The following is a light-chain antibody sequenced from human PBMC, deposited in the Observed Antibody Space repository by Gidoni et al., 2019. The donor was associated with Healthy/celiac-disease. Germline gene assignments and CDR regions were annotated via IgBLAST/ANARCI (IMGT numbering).Light chain of an antibody. Sequence: YELTQPPSVSVSPGQTATITCSGDKLGDKSASWYQQKPGQSPGLVIYQDNKRPSGIPERYSGSHSGNTATLTISGTQAMDEADYYCQAWDSSAADVVFGGGTKLTVL. CDR2: QDN. J-gene: IGLJ2*01. CDR3: QAWDSSAADVV. CDR1: KLGDKS. V-gene: IGLV3-1*01.